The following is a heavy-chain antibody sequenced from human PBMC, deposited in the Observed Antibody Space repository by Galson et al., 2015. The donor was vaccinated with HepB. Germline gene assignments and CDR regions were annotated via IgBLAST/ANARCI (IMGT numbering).Heavy chain of an antibody. J-gene: IGHJ4*02. CDR3: AKDGGDYTLWGYFFDY. Sequence: SLRLSCAASGFTFSSYAMSWVRQAPGKGLEWVSAISGSGGSTYYADSVKGRFTISRDNSKNTLYLQMNSLRAEDTAVYYCAKDGGDYTLWGYFFDYWGQGTLVTVSS. CDR2: ISGSGGST. D-gene: IGHD4-17*01. V-gene: IGHV3-23*01. CDR1: GFTFSSYA.